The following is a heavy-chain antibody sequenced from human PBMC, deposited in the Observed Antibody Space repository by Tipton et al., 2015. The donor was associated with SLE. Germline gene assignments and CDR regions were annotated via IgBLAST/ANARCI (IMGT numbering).Heavy chain of an antibody. Sequence: SLRLSCAASGFTFSSHAMHWVRQAPGKGLEWVALISYDGSHTYYAASVRGRFTISRDDSKSTLYLQMNSLGAEDTSVYYCAKGSAAARPYYFDYWGQGTLVTVSS. CDR3: AKGSAAARPYYFDY. D-gene: IGHD6-13*01. V-gene: IGHV3-30*04. CDR2: ISYDGSHT. CDR1: GFTFSSHA. J-gene: IGHJ4*02.